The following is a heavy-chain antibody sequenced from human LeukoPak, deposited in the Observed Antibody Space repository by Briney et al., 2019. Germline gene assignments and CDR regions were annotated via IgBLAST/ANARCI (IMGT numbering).Heavy chain of an antibody. Sequence: SSETLSLTCTVSGVSISSGGYYWSWIRQHPGKGLEWIGYIYYSGSTYYNPSLKSRVTISVDTSKNQFSLKLSSVTAADTAVYYCASYTAMAVFDYWGQGTLVTVSS. CDR3: ASYTAMAVFDY. J-gene: IGHJ4*02. CDR2: IYYSGST. V-gene: IGHV4-31*03. CDR1: GVSISSGGYY. D-gene: IGHD5-18*01.